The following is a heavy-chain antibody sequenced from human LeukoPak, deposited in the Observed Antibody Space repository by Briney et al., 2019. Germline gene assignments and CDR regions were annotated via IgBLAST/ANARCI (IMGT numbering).Heavy chain of an antibody. J-gene: IGHJ4*02. V-gene: IGHV1-8*01. CDR1: GYTFTSYD. D-gene: IGHD3-22*01. Sequence: ASVKVSRKASGYTFTSYDINWVRQATGQGLEWMGWMNPNSGNTGYAQKFQGRVTMTRNTSISTAYMQLSSLRSEDTAMYYCARADYDTSGSTRKQIDYWGQGTLVTVSS. CDR2: MNPNSGNT. CDR3: ARADYDTSGSTRKQIDY.